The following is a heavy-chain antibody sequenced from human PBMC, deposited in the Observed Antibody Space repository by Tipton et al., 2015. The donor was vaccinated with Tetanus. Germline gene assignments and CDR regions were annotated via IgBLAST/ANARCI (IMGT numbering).Heavy chain of an antibody. CDR1: GDSIRTYY. Sequence: LRLSCALSGDSIRTYYWTWVRQPPGQGLQWIGYVYYTGNTKYSASLKGRVTMSVDTTANEFYLRLTSVTAADTAVYYCARGVEYPGSLDYWGRGTEVTVSS. CDR3: ARGVEYPGSLDY. D-gene: IGHD2/OR15-2a*01. V-gene: IGHV4-59*13. CDR2: VYYTGNT. J-gene: IGHJ4*02.